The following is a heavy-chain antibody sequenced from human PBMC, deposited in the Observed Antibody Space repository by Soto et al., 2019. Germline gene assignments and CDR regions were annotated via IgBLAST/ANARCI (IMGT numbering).Heavy chain of an antibody. V-gene: IGHV3-23*01. CDR3: AKDLRDRGWSGYYTAQYYNWFDP. J-gene: IGHJ5*02. CDR1: GFTFSSYA. D-gene: IGHD3-3*01. CDR2: ISGSGGST. Sequence: RRLSCAASGFTFSSYAMSWVRQAPGRGLEWVSAISGSGGSTYYADSVKGRFTISRDNSKNTLYLQMNSLRAEDTAVYYCAKDLRDRGWSGYYTAQYYNWFDPWGQGTLVTVSS.